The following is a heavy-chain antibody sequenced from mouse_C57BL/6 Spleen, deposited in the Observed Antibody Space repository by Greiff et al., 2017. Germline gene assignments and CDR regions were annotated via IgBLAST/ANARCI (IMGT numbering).Heavy chain of an antibody. V-gene: IGHV5-4*01. Sequence: EVQLQGPGGGLVKPGGSLKLPGAASGFTFSGFALSWFRQTPEKGVGGAATISDGGSYTSYPDKVKGRFTISRDNAKNNLYLQMSHLKSEDTAMYYCARGGDYYGSRAFFDYWGQGTTLTVSS. CDR3: ARGGDYYGSRAFFDY. D-gene: IGHD1-1*01. CDR2: ISDGGSYT. J-gene: IGHJ2*01. CDR1: GFTFSGFA.